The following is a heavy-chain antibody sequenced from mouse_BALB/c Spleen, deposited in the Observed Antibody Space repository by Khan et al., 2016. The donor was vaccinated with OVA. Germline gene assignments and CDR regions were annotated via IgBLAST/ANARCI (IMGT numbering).Heavy chain of an antibody. CDR1: GFSLTSYG. J-gene: IGHJ1*01. Sequence: QVQLKESGPGLVAPSQSLSITCTVSGFSLTSYGVHWVRQPPGKGLEWLGVIWTGGSTNYNSALMSRLSISKDNSKSQVFLKMNSLQTDDTAMYDCARYYGNYGWYFDVWGEGTTVTVSS. D-gene: IGHD2-1*01. V-gene: IGHV2-9*02. CDR2: IWTGGST. CDR3: ARYYGNYGWYFDV.